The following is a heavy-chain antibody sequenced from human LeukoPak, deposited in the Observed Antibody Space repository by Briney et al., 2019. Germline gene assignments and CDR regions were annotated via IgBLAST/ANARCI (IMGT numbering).Heavy chain of an antibody. Sequence: GGSLRLSCAASGFTFSSYSMNWVRQAPGKGLEWVSSISSSSSYINYADSVKGRFTISRDNAKNSLYLQMNSLRAEDTAVYYCARDLLDYWGQGTLVTVSS. J-gene: IGHJ4*02. CDR2: ISSSSSYI. V-gene: IGHV3-21*01. CDR1: GFTFSSYS. CDR3: ARDLLDY.